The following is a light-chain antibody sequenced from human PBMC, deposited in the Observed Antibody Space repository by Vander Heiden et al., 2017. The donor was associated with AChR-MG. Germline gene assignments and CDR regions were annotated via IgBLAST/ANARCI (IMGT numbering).Light chain of an antibody. CDR1: SSDVSGYND. CDR2: DVS. J-gene: IGLJ1*01. CDR3: CSYAGSYTLYV. V-gene: IGLV2-11*02. Sequence: QSALTQPRSVSGSPAQSLTLSCTGTSSDVSGYNDVAWYQQHPGKDPKLMIYDVSKRPSGVPDRFSGAKSGNTASLTISGLKAEEEADYYCCSYAGSYTLYVFGTGTKVTVL.